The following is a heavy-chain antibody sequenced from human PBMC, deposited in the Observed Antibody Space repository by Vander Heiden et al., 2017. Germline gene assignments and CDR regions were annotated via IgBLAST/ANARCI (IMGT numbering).Heavy chain of an antibody. CDR2: IGTAGDP. J-gene: IGHJ3*02. CDR1: GFTFSRYD. CDR3: ARAYYDSSGDWGAFDI. Sequence: EVQLVESGGGLVQPGGSLRLSCAASGFTFSRYDMHWVRQATGKGLEWVSAIGTAGDPYYPGSVKGRFTISRENAKNSLYLQMNSLRAGDTAVYYCARAYYDSSGDWGAFDIWGQGTMVTVSS. D-gene: IGHD3-22*01. V-gene: IGHV3-13*05.